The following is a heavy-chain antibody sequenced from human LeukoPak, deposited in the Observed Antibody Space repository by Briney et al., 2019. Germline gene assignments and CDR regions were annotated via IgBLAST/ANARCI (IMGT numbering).Heavy chain of an antibody. CDR3: AKGKGWYSPYYYYYMDV. CDR1: GFTFSSFG. J-gene: IGHJ6*03. Sequence: GGSLRLSCAASGFTFSSFGMHWVRQTPGKGLEWVAFIRYDGNSKYNADSVKGRFTISRDNSKNTLYLQMNSLRAEDTAVYYCAKGKGWYSPYYYYYMDVWGKGTTVTVSS. D-gene: IGHD6-19*01. CDR2: IRYDGNSK. V-gene: IGHV3-30*02.